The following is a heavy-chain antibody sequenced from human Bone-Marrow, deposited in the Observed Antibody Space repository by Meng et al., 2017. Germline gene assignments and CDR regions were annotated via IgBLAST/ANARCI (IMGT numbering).Heavy chain of an antibody. D-gene: IGHD4-11*01. CDR1: GGSISSGGYY. V-gene: IGHV4-31*03. CDR3: ARGPTTMAHDFDY. CDR2: IYYSGST. J-gene: IGHJ4*02. Sequence: QVQLQESGPGLVKPSQTLSLTCTVSGGSISSGGYYWNWIRQHPGKGLEWIGYIYYSGSTYYNPSLKSRITISVDTSKNHFSLKLSSVTAADTAVYYCARGPTTMAHDFDYWGQGTLVTVSS.